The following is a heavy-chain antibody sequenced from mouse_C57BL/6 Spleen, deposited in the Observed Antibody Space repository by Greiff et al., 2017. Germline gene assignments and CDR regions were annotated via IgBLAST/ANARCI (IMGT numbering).Heavy chain of an antibody. D-gene: IGHD2-4*01. CDR2: IWWDDLT. J-gene: IGHJ2*02. CDR1: GFSLSTFGMG. Sequence: ESGPGILQPSQTLSLTCSFSGFSLSTFGMGVGWLRQPSGKGLEWLAPIWWDDLTYYNPALKSRRTISKETSKSQVFLKIGNVDTADTATYYCARIYYDYDGGFDYWGQGTSLTVSS. CDR3: ARIYYDYDGGFDY. V-gene: IGHV8-8*01.